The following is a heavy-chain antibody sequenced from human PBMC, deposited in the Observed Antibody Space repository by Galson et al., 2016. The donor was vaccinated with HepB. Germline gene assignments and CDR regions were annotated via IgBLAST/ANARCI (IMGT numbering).Heavy chain of an antibody. CDR3: ARERRGYYAEY. V-gene: IGHV3-30*03. CDR1: GFTFSNAW. CDR2: ISYDGSRE. J-gene: IGHJ4*02. Sequence: SLRLSCAASGFTFSNAWMSWVRQAPGKGLDWVALISYDGSREDYADSVKGRFTISRDNSKNTLYLQMDSLRIEDTAVYFCARERRGYYAEYWGQGTQVTVSS.